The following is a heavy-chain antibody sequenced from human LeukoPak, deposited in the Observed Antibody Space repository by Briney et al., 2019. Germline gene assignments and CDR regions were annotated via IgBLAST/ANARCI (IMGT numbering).Heavy chain of an antibody. Sequence: GGSLRLSCAASGFTFSSYSMNWVRQAPGKGLEWVSSISSSSSYIYYADSVKGRFTISRDNAKNSLYLQMNSLRAEDTAVYYCARVGYYDILTGYYEIQYGMDVWGQGTTVTVSS. V-gene: IGHV3-21*01. J-gene: IGHJ6*02. CDR2: ISSSSSYI. D-gene: IGHD3-9*01. CDR3: ARVGYYDILTGYYEIQYGMDV. CDR1: GFTFSSYS.